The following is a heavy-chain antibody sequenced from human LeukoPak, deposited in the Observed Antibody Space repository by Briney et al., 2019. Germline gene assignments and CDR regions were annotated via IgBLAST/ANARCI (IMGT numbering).Heavy chain of an antibody. Sequence: SGGSLRLSCAAAGFTFSSYAMNWVRQAPGKGLEWVSTISAGGGSTYYADSVKGRFTISRDSSKNTLYLQMNSLRAEDTAVYYCAKLLGYYFDSSGYNAWGQGTLVTVSS. CDR2: ISAGGGST. V-gene: IGHV3-23*01. D-gene: IGHD3-22*01. CDR3: AKLLGYYFDSSGYNA. CDR1: GFTFSSYA. J-gene: IGHJ5*02.